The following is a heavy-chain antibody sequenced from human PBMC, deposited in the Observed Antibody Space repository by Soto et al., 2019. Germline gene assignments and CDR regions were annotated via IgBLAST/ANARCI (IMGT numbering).Heavy chain of an antibody. CDR1: GFTFSDYY. V-gene: IGHV3-11*01. J-gene: IGHJ4*02. CDR2: ISSSGSTI. CDR3: AKSQLRFLEWLFFDY. D-gene: IGHD3-3*01. Sequence: GGSRRLSCAASGFTFSDYYMSWIRQAPGKGLEWVSYISSSGSTIYYADSVKGRFTISRDNAKNSLYLQMNSLRAEDTAVYYCAKSQLRFLEWLFFDYWGQGTLVTVSS.